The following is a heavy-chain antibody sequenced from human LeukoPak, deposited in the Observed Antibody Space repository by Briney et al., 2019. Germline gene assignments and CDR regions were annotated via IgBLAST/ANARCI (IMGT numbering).Heavy chain of an antibody. V-gene: IGHV4-61*01. J-gene: IGHJ4*02. CDR2: IYYSGST. D-gene: IGHD5-18*01. CDR3: ARVSEYVDTVSDY. Sequence: ASETLSLTCTVSGGSVSSGRYYWSWVRQPPGKGLEWIGYIYYSGSTNYNPSLKSRVTTSVDTSKNQFSLKLSSVTAADTAVYYCARVSEYVDTVSDYWGQGTLVTVSS. CDR1: GGSVSSGRYY.